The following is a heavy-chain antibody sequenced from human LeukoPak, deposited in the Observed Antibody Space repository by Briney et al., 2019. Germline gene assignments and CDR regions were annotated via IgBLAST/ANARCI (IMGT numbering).Heavy chain of an antibody. CDR1: GFTVITND. Sequence: GGSLRLSCAASGFTVITNDMTWVRQAPGKGLEWVSVLYSDGNTKYADSVQGRFTISRDNSKNTLYLEMNSLSPDDTAVYYCARGVEPLAANTLVYWGQGTLVTVSS. CDR2: LYSDGNT. V-gene: IGHV3-53*01. D-gene: IGHD1-14*01. CDR3: ARGVEPLAANTLVY. J-gene: IGHJ4*02.